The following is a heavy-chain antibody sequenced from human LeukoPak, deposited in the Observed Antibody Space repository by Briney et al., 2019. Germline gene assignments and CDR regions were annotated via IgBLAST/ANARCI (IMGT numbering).Heavy chain of an antibody. J-gene: IGHJ4*02. D-gene: IGHD2-2*01. Sequence: GGSLRLSCAASGFTVSSSYMSWVRQAPGKGLEWVSVIYSGGSTYYADSVKGRFTISRDNSKNTLYLQMNSLRAEDTAVYYCARLYCSSTSCHYFDYWGQGTLVTVSS. CDR3: ARLYCSSTSCHYFDY. CDR1: GFTVSSSY. CDR2: IYSGGST. V-gene: IGHV3-66*01.